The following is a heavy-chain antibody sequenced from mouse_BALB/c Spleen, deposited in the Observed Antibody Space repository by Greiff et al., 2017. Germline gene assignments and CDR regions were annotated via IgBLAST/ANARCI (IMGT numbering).Heavy chain of an antibody. CDR1: GYTFTSYW. V-gene: IGHV1-7*01. D-gene: IGHD4-1*01. J-gene: IGHJ2*01. CDR2: INPSTGYT. Sequence: VQLKESGAELAKPGASVKMSCKASGYTFTSYWMHWVKQRPGQGLEWIGYINPSTGYTEYNQKFKDKATLTADKSSSTAYMQLSSLTSEDSAVYYCARRNWDEGDYWGQGTTLTVSS. CDR3: ARRNWDEGDY.